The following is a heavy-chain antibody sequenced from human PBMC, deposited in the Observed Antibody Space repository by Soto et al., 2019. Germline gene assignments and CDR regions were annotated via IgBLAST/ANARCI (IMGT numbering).Heavy chain of an antibody. Sequence: QVQLVQSGAEVKKPGSSVKVSCKASVGTFSSYAISWVRQAPGQGPEWMGGIIPILVTANYAQRFRGRVTITADELTNTAYMELSGLRSEDTAVYYCASGRGTYGMDVWGQGTTVSVS. V-gene: IGHV1-69*11. J-gene: IGHJ6*02. CDR2: IIPILVTA. CDR3: ASGRGTYGMDV. CDR1: VGTFSSYA.